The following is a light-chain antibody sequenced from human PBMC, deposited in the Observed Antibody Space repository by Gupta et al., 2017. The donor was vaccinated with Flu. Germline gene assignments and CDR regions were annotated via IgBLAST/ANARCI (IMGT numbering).Light chain of an antibody. V-gene: IGKV3-20*01. CDR3: QQYGSTRGYS. Sequence: SATLSCRASQTINLNYLAWFQQKSGQAPRLLVYAASTRATGIPDRFSGSASGTDFTLTISRLEPEDFAAYYCQQYGSTRGYSFGQGTHLEIK. CDR1: QTINLNY. CDR2: AAS. J-gene: IGKJ2*03.